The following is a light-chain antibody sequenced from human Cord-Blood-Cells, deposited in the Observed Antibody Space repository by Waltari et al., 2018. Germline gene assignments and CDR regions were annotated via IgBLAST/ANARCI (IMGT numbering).Light chain of an antibody. CDR1: SSNIGSNY. CDR3: AAWDDSLSGWV. V-gene: IGLV1-47*01. Sequence: QSVLTQPPSASGTPGQRVTISCSGSSSNIGSNYVYWYQQLPGTAPKILIYRNNPRPSRVPDRFSGSKSAASASLAISGVRSEDEAEYYCAAWDDSLSGWVFGGGTKLTVL. J-gene: IGLJ3*02. CDR2: RNN.